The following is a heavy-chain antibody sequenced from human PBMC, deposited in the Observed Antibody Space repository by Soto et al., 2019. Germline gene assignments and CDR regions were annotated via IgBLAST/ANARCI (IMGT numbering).Heavy chain of an antibody. V-gene: IGHV4-31*03. J-gene: IGHJ6*02. CDR2: TYNSGST. Sequence: QVQLQESGPGLMKPSQTLSLTCTVSGGSITSGGYYWSWIRQHPGQGLEWVAYTYNSGSTYYNPSLKSRATISLDTSQNQFSLKLSSVTAADTAVYYCARDPPYSPFAMDVWGQGTTVTVSS. D-gene: IGHD6-13*01. CDR3: ARDPPYSPFAMDV. CDR1: GGSITSGGYY.